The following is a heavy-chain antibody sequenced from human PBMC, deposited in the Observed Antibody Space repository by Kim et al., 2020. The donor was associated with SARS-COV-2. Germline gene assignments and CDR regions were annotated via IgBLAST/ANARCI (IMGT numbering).Heavy chain of an antibody. CDR3: AKDGEDHGSGRYAFDI. Sequence: GGSLRLSCAASGFTFSSYGMHWVRQAPGKGLEWVAVIWYDGSNKYYADSVKGRFTISRDNSKNTLYLQMNSLRAEDTAVYYCAKDGEDHGSGRYAFDIWGQGTMVTVSS. V-gene: IGHV3-33*06. D-gene: IGHD3-10*01. CDR2: IWYDGSNK. CDR1: GFTFSSYG. J-gene: IGHJ3*02.